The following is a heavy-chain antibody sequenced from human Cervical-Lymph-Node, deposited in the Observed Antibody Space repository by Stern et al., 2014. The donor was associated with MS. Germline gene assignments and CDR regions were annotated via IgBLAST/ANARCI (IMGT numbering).Heavy chain of an antibody. CDR1: GDSVSSNSAT. J-gene: IGHJ6*03. CDR3: TRGYYMDV. Sequence: VQLEESGPGLVKPSQTLSLTCAISGDSVSSNSATWNWIRQSPSRGLEWLGRAYYRSKWYSDHAVSVDSRVTISPDTSKNQFSLQLSSVTPEDTAVYYCTRGYYMDVWGQGTTVTVSS. V-gene: IGHV6-1*01. CDR2: AYYRSKWYS.